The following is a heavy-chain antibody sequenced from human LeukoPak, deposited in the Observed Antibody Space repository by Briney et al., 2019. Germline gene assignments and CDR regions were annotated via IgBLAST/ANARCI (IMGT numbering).Heavy chain of an antibody. D-gene: IGHD1-1*01. CDR2: ISMNVQTT. CDR1: GFTFTSHV. CDR3: VREGLERRTNFDY. J-gene: IGHJ4*02. Sequence: PGGSLRLSCSASGFTFTSHVMHWVRQAPGKGLQYVSGISMNVQTTYYAGSVKGRFTISRDSSKNTVYLQMNSLTAEDTAVYYCVREGLERRTNFDYWGRGTLVSVSS. V-gene: IGHV3-64D*06.